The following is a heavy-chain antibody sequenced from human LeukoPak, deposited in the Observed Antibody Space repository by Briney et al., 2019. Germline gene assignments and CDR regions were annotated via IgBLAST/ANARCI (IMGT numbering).Heavy chain of an antibody. CDR3: ARDRGYSGYDYYGMDV. Sequence: SETLSLTCTVSGGSISRYYWNWIRQPPGKGLEWIGYIYYTGDTNYTPSLKSRVTISVDTSKTQFSLKLTSVTAADTAVYYCARDRGYSGYDYYGMDVWGQGTTVTVSS. V-gene: IGHV4-59*01. J-gene: IGHJ6*02. CDR1: GGSISRYY. CDR2: IYYTGDT. D-gene: IGHD5-12*01.